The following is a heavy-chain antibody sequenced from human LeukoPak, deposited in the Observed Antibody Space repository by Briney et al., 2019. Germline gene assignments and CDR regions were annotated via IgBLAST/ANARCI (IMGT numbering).Heavy chain of an antibody. Sequence: SSETLSLTCTVSGGSISSYSWSWIRQPAGKGLDWIGRISTSGITDYNPSLKSRVTMSVDTSKNQFSLKLSSVTAADTAVYYCARDTLFEPPHYYYYYMDVWGKGTTVTVSS. D-gene: IGHD1-14*01. CDR1: GGSISSYS. CDR3: ARDTLFEPPHYYYYYMDV. V-gene: IGHV4-4*07. CDR2: ISTSGIT. J-gene: IGHJ6*03.